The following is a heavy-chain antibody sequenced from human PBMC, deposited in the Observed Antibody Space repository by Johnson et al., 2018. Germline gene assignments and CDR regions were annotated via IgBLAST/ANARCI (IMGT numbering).Heavy chain of an antibody. Sequence: QWVRQAPGXGLELVALTSHDGRNKYYADSLEGRFTNSRDNSKNMLYLQMNSLRTEDTAVNFCARDLRELSRSWPASWGQGTLVTVSS. D-gene: IGHD6-13*01. CDR2: TSHDGRNK. J-gene: IGHJ4*02. CDR3: ARDLRELSRSWPAS. V-gene: IGHV3-30*03.